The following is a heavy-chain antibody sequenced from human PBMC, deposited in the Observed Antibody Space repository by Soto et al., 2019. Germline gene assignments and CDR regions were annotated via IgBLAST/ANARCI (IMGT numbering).Heavy chain of an antibody. Sequence: QVQLVQSGAEVKKPGSSVKVSCKASGGTFSSYAISWVRQAPGQGLEWMGGIIPIFGTANYAQKFQGRVTITADKSTTTAYMKLSSLRSEDTAVYYCARVRSQDYYYYYDMDVWGQGTTVTVSS. V-gene: IGHV1-69*06. CDR1: GGTFSSYA. CDR2: IIPIFGTA. CDR3: ARVRSQDYYYYYDMDV. J-gene: IGHJ6*02.